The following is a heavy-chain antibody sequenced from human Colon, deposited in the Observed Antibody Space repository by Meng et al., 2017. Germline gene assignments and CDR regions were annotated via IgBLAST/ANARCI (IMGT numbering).Heavy chain of an antibody. CDR3: ARGLFDY. CDR1: GGSFSGYY. Sequence: QVQVQHGRDGLLMASDTLSLTFVGYGGSFSGYYWSGIRQPPVKGLEWIGEIKHSGSTNYNPSLKSRVTISVETSKNQFSLKLSSVTAADTAVYYCARGLFDYWGQGTLVTVSS. CDR2: IKHSGST. V-gene: IGHV4-34*01. J-gene: IGHJ4*02.